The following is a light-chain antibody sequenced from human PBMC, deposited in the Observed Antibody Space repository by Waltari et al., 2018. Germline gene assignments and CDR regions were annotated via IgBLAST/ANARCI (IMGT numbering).Light chain of an antibody. Sequence: EIVLTQSPATLSLSPGERATLSCRASQNINTYLAWYQQKPGQAPRLLIYDASSRATGIAARFSGSGSGTDFTLTISSLEPEDFAVYYCQQRSNWPPPTFGGGTKVDI. CDR2: DAS. V-gene: IGKV3-11*01. CDR3: QQRSNWPPPT. J-gene: IGKJ4*01. CDR1: QNINTY.